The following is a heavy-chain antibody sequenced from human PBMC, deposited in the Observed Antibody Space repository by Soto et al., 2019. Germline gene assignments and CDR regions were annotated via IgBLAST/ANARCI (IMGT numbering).Heavy chain of an antibody. J-gene: IGHJ5*02. CDR2: ISAYDGKT. CDR3: ARDPHEFWTSYWFDP. Sequence: SXKLSYTTSGYSXSTYCINWVRQAPGQGLELMGWISAYDGKTTYAAKFQGRVTLTTDTSTRKAYMELRSMRSEDTPIYYCARDPHEFWTSYWFDPWGQGTPATVSS. D-gene: IGHD3-3*01. V-gene: IGHV1-18*01. CDR1: GYSXSTYC.